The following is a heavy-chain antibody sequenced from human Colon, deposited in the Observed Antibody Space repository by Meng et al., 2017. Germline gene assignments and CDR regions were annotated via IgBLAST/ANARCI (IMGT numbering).Heavy chain of an antibody. CDR2: IFPADSDT. V-gene: IGHV5-51*01. CDR3: ARLRDYGDDRAFAY. Sequence: GGPLRPSCKGSGYSFSSYWIGWVRQMPGKGPEWMGNIFPADSDTRYSPSFQGQVTISVDKSISTAYLQWSSLEASDSAIYYCARLRDYGDDRAFAYWGPGTLVTVSS. D-gene: IGHD4/OR15-4a*01. CDR1: GYSFSSYW. J-gene: IGHJ4*02.